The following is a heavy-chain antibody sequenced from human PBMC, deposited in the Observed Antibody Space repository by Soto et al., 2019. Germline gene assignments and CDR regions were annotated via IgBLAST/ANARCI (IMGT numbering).Heavy chain of an antibody. D-gene: IGHD6-13*01. J-gene: IGHJ6*02. Sequence: QVQLVESGGGVVQPGGSLRLSCAASGFNFNNYGMHWVRQAPGKGLEWVAVIWNDGSGYYYATSAKGRFTISRDNSKSTLYLQMSSLRVEDTAVYFCARRQISPPTRGAAAARGGMDVWGQGTTVTVSS. CDR1: GFNFNNYG. CDR3: ARRQISPPTRGAAAARGGMDV. V-gene: IGHV3-33*01. CDR2: IWNDGSGY.